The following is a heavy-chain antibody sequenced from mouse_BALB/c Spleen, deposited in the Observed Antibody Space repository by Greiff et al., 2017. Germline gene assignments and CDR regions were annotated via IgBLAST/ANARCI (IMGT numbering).Heavy chain of an antibody. CDR2: INPSNGRT. CDR1: GYTFTSYW. Sequence: QVQLQQPGAELVKPGASVKLSCKASGYTFTSYWMHWVKQRPGQGLEWIGEINPSNGRTNYNEKFKSKATLTVDKSSSTAYMQLSSLTSEDSAVYYCARSRILTTVVEYYFDYWGQGTTLTVSS. D-gene: IGHD1-1*01. V-gene: IGHV1S81*02. CDR3: ARSRILTTVVEYYFDY. J-gene: IGHJ2*01.